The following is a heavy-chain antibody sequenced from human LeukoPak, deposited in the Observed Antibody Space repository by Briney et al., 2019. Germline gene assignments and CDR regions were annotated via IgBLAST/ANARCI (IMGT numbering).Heavy chain of an antibody. D-gene: IGHD2-15*01. J-gene: IGHJ4*02. CDR2: INHSGST. CDR1: GGSFSGYY. CDR3: ARGSQSLGYCSGGSCRAKIFDY. Sequence: SETLSLTCAVYGGSFSGYYWSWVRQPPGKGLEWIGEINHSGSTNYNPSLKSRVTISVDTSKNQFSLKLSSVTAADTAVYYCARGSQSLGYCSGGSCRAKIFDYWGQGTLVTVSS. V-gene: IGHV4-34*01.